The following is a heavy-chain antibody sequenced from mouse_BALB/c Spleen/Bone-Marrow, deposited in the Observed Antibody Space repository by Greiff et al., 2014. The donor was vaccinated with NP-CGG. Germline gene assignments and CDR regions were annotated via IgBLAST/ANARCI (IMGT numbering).Heavy chain of an antibody. V-gene: IGHV14-3*02. D-gene: IGHD1-1*01. Sequence: EVQLQQSGAELAKPGASVKLSCTASGFNIKDTYMHWVKQRPEQGLEWIGRIDPANGDTKYDPKFQGKATITADTSSNTAYLQLSSPTSEDTAVYYCTKPSFYYGSSYWYFDVWGAGTTVTVSS. CDR3: TKPSFYYGSSYWYFDV. CDR2: IDPANGDT. CDR1: GFNIKDTY. J-gene: IGHJ1*01.